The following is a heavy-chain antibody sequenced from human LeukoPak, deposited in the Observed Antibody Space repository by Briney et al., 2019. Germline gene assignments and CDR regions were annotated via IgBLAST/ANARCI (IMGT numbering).Heavy chain of an antibody. CDR1: GFAFSNFA. D-gene: IGHD5-18*01. V-gene: IGHV3-23*01. Sequence: GGSLRLSCAASGFAFSNFAMSWVRQTPGKGLEWVSEISGSGGTTYYADSVKGRFTISRDNSKNTLDLQMDGLRAEDTAVYYCAKERSGYIPFDYWGQGILVTVSS. J-gene: IGHJ4*02. CDR2: ISGSGGTT. CDR3: AKERSGYIPFDY.